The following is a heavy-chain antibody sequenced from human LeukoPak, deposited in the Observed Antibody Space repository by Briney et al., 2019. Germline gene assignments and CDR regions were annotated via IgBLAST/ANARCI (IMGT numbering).Heavy chain of an antibody. CDR1: GGTFSSYA. CDR3: ARSAGISGYDSA. V-gene: IGHV1-69*13. D-gene: IGHD5-12*01. Sequence: SVKVSCKASGGTFSSYAISWVRQAPGQGLEWMGGIIPIFGTANYAQKFQGRVTITADESTSAAYMELSSLRSEDTAVYYCARSAGISGYDSAWGQGTLVTVSS. J-gene: IGHJ5*02. CDR2: IIPIFGTA.